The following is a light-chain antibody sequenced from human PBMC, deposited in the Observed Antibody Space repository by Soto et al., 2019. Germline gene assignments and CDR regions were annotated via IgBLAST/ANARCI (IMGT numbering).Light chain of an antibody. J-gene: IGKJ1*01. CDR3: QPYGSSPRS. Sequence: EIVLTQSPGTLSLSPGERATLSCRASQSLSSTYLAWYQHKLGQAPRLLIYGASSKASGIPDRFSGSGSGTDFTLTISRLEPEDFAVYYCQPYGSSPRSFGQGTKVEVK. CDR1: QSLSSTY. V-gene: IGKV3-20*01. CDR2: GAS.